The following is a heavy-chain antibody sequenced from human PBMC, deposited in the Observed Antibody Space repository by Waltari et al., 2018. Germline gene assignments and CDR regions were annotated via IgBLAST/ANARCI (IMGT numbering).Heavy chain of an antibody. Sequence: EVQLVESGGGLAHPGGSLTLSCVGSGFTLWNYWMTWVRQAPGEGRGGVGSMKKDGSERYYVDSVRGRFIISKDDAKNSLALEMNILAVEDTAIYYCARDSPDKHWKFFGNDHWGQGTLVNVSP. CDR2: MKKDGSER. CDR1: GFTLWNYW. D-gene: IGHD1-1*01. CDR3: ARDSPDKHWKFFGNDH. J-gene: IGHJ4*02. V-gene: IGHV3-7*01.